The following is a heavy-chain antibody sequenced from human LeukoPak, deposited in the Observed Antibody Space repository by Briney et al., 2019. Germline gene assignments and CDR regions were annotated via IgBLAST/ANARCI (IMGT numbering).Heavy chain of an antibody. CDR2: ISSSSSYI. CDR3: AREGGGAATPYLYYFDY. V-gene: IGHV3-21*01. Sequence: TGGSLRLSCAASGFTFSSYSMNWVRQAPGKGLEWVSSISSSSSYIYYADSVKGRFTISRDNAKNSLYLQMNSLRAEDTAVYYCAREGGGAATPYLYYFDYWGQGTLVTVSS. CDR1: GFTFSSYS. J-gene: IGHJ4*02. D-gene: IGHD2-15*01.